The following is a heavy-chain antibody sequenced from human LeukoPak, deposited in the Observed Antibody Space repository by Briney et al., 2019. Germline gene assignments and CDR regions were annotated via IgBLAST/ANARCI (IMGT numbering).Heavy chain of an antibody. V-gene: IGHV3-23*01. Sequence: GGSLRLSCAASGFTFSSSAMNWVRQAPGKGLEWVSTISRSGDRTYYADSVKGRFTISRDNSKNTLFLQMNSLRAEDTAVYYCAKESIVGALDYWGQGTLVTVSS. CDR2: ISRSGDRT. CDR3: AKESIVGALDY. J-gene: IGHJ4*02. D-gene: IGHD1-26*01. CDR1: GFTFSSSA.